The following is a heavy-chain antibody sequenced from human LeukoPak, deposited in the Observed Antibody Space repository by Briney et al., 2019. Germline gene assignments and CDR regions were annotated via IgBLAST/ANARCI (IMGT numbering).Heavy chain of an antibody. CDR1: GFTFRSYA. Sequence: GGSLRLSCAASGFTFRSYAMYWVRQAPGKGLEYVSAIGPNGVSTYYADSVKGRFSISRDNSKNTLYLQMGSLRLEDMGVYYCARDWGFDYWGQGTLVTVSS. D-gene: IGHD3-16*01. CDR3: ARDWGFDY. J-gene: IGHJ4*02. V-gene: IGHV3-64*02. CDR2: IGPNGVST.